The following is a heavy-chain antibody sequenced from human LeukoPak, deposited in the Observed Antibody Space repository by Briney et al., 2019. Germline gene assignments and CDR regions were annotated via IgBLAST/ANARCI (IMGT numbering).Heavy chain of an antibody. CDR3: ARQWSLPYSSSDYYYGMDV. D-gene: IGHD6-6*01. Sequence: GASVKVSCKASGGTFSSYAISWVRQAPGQGLEWMGGIIPIFGTANYAQEFQGRVTITADESTSTAYMELSSLRSEDTAVYYCARQWSLPYSSSDYYYGMDVWGQGTTVTVSS. CDR1: GGTFSSYA. CDR2: IIPIFGTA. J-gene: IGHJ6*02. V-gene: IGHV1-69*13.